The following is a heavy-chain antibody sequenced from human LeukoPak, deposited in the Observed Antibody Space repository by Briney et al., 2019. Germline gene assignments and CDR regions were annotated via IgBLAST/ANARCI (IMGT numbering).Heavy chain of an antibody. D-gene: IGHD2-15*01. V-gene: IGHV4-59*08. CDR1: GGSISSYY. Sequence: PSETLSLTCTVSGGSISSYYWSWIWQPPGKGLEWIGYGYYGGSTNYNPSLKSRVTISVDTSKNQFSLKLSSVTAADTAVYYCARHARNILNAYDIWGQGTMVTVSS. J-gene: IGHJ3*02. CDR2: GYYGGST. CDR3: ARHARNILNAYDI.